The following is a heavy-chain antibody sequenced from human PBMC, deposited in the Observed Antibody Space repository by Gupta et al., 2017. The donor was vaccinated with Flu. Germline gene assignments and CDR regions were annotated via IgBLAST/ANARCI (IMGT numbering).Heavy chain of an antibody. J-gene: IGHJ6*03. CDR2: IDWDDDK. D-gene: IGHD4-4*01. CDR3: ARIQGAYSNNQGYYYYYMDV. CDR1: GFSLSTSEMR. V-gene: IGHV2-70*04. Sequence: QVTLKESGPALVKPTQTLTLTCTFSGFSLSTSEMRVSWIRQPPGKALEWLARIDWDDDKFYSTSLKTRLTISKDTSKNQVVLTMTNMDPVDTATYYCARIQGAYSNNQGYYYYYMDVWGKGTTVTVSS.